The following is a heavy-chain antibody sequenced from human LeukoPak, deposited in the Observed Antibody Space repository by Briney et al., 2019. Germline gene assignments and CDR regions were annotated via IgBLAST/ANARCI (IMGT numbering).Heavy chain of an antibody. V-gene: IGHV4-61*01. Sequence: SETLSLTCTVSGGSFSSDSYYWSWIRQPPGKGLEWIGYVYYTGTTNYNPSLKSRVTMSVDTSKNQLSLKLNSVPAADTAVYYCARRDYGGPRAADYWGQGTLVTVSS. CDR2: VYYTGTT. D-gene: IGHD4/OR15-4a*01. CDR3: ARRDYGGPRAADY. CDR1: GGSFSSDSYY. J-gene: IGHJ4*02.